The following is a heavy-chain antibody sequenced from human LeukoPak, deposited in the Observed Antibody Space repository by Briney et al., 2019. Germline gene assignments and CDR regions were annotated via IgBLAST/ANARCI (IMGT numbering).Heavy chain of an antibody. D-gene: IGHD1-26*01. CDR1: GYTFTGYY. CDR3: ATYSGSYSSDFDY. CDR2: INPNSGGT. Sequence: GASLKVSCKASGYTFTGYYMHWVRPAPGQGLKWMGWINPNSGGTNYAQKFQGRVTMTRDTSISTAYMELSRLRSDDTAVYYCATYSGSYSSDFDYWGQGTLVTVSS. V-gene: IGHV1-2*02. J-gene: IGHJ4*02.